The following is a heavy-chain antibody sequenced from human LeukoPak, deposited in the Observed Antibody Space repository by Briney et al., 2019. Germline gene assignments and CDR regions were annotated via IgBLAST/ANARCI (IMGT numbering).Heavy chain of an antibody. CDR1: GFTFSSYG. V-gene: IGHV3-33*01. CDR2: VWYDGSEK. J-gene: IGHJ4*02. CDR3: ARDRGDPDYYFDQ. Sequence: GRSLRLSCAASGFTFSSYGIHWVRQAPGKGLEWVAVVWYDGSEKYYADSVKGRFTISRDNSKDTLYLQMNSLRAEDTAIYYCARDRGDPDYYFDQWGQGTLVTVSS. D-gene: IGHD7-27*01.